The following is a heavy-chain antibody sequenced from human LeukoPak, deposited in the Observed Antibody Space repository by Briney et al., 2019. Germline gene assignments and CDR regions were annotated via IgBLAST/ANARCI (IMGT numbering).Heavy chain of an antibody. J-gene: IGHJ4*02. CDR3: ARDRRGYSNSWLNYFDY. V-gene: IGHV3-11*04. CDR2: INSSGTTI. Sequence: GGSLRLSCAASGFTFSDYYMSWIRQAPGKGLEWVSYINSSGTTIYYADSVKGRFTISRDNAKNSLYLQMNSLRAEDTAVYYCARDRRGYSNSWLNYFDYWGQGTQVTVSS. D-gene: IGHD6-13*01. CDR1: GFTFSDYY.